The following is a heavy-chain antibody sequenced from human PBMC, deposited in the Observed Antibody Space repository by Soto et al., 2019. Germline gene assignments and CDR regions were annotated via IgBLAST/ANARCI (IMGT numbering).Heavy chain of an antibody. CDR2: ISAYNGNT. Sequence: ASVKVSCKASGYTFTSYGISWVRQAPGQGLVWMGWISAYNGNTNYAQKLQGRVTMTTDKSTSTAYMELRSLRSDDTAVYYCARDSYESSGCYSNYYYYGMDVGGQGTTVTVSS. V-gene: IGHV1-18*01. D-gene: IGHD3-22*01. CDR3: ARDSYESSGCYSNYYYYGMDV. J-gene: IGHJ6*02. CDR1: GYTFTSYG.